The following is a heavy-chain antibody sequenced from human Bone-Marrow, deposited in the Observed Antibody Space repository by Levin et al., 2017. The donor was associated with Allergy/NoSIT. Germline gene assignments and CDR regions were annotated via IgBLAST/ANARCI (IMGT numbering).Heavy chain of an antibody. CDR1: GFTFTTSW. V-gene: IGHV3-7*01. J-gene: IGHJ4*02. D-gene: IGHD7-27*01. CDR3: VPGAVSST. CDR2: INPDGTSK. Sequence: SCAASGFTFTTSWMNWVRQAAGKGLEWVASINPDGTSKTYVDSVKGRFTISRDNGKSSVYLQMSSLRAEDTALYYCVPGAVSSTWGQGTQVTVSS.